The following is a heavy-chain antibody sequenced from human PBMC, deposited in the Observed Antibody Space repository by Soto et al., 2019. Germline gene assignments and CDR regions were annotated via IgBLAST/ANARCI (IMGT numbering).Heavy chain of an antibody. CDR3: ARDGAAAANGGYFDY. D-gene: IGHD6-13*01. J-gene: IGHJ4*02. CDR2: ISYDGSNK. CDR1: GFTFSSYA. Sequence: GGSLRLSCAASGFTFSSYAMHWVRQAPGKGLEWVAVISYDGSNKYYADSVKGRFTISRDNSKNTLYLQMNSLRAEDTAVYYCARDGAAAANGGYFDYWGQGTLVTVSS. V-gene: IGHV3-30-3*01.